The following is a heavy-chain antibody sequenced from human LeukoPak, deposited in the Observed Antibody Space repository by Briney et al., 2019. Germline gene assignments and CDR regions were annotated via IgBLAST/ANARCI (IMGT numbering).Heavy chain of an antibody. D-gene: IGHD1-26*01. CDR2: KKQDGGEK. CDR1: GFIYDTYC. V-gene: IGHV3-7*01. CDR3: AREWHATFDY. J-gene: IGHJ4*02. Sequence: GGPLTLSCAVSGFIYDTYCVIGVRQAPGRGREWVASKKQDGGEKFYMDSVKGRFNISRDNAKNSLFLQMNSLRPEDTAVYYCAREWHATFDYWGQGTLVTVSS.